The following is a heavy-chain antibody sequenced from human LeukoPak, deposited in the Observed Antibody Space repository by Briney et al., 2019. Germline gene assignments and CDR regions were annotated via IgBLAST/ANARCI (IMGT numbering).Heavy chain of an antibody. V-gene: IGHV4-34*01. CDR3: AIPAPPFRGAFDI. CDR2: INHSGST. D-gene: IGHD3-10*01. J-gene: IGHJ3*02. CDR1: GGSFSGYY. Sequence: SETLSLTCAVYGGSFSGYYWRWIRQPPGEGLEWIGEINHSGSTNYNPSLKGRVTISVDTSKNQFSLKLSSVTAADTAVYYCAIPAPPFRGAFDIWGQGTMVTVSS.